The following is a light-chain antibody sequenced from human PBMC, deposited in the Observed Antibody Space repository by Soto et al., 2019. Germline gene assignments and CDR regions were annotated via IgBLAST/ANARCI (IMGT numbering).Light chain of an antibody. CDR1: QSVSSN. CDR2: GAS. CDR3: QLYGISPH. V-gene: IGKV3-15*01. J-gene: IGKJ5*01. Sequence: EIVMTQYPDTLSLSQGERATLSCRASQSVSSNLAWYQQKPGQAPRLLIYGASTRATGIPARFSGSGSGTEFILTINSLQSEDFAVYYCQLYGISPHFGQGTRLEIK.